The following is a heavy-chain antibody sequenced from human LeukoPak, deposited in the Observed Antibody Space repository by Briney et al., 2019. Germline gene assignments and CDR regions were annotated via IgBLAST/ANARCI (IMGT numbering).Heavy chain of an antibody. CDR3: ARGYGSGSYYKY. D-gene: IGHD3-10*01. J-gene: IGHJ4*02. CDR1: GGSFSGYY. Sequence: SETLSLTCAVYGGSFSGYYWSWIRQPPGKGLEWIGEINQRGSTDYNPSLKSRVTISVDTSKNQFSLKLSSVTAADTAVYYCARGYGSGSYYKYWGQGTLATVSS. V-gene: IGHV4-34*01. CDR2: INQRGST.